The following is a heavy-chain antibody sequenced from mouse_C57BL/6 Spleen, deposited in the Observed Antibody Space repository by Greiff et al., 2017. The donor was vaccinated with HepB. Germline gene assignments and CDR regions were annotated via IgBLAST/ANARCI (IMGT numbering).Heavy chain of an antibody. D-gene: IGHD1-1*01. CDR3: VRVGSSSPGFAY. J-gene: IGHJ3*01. CDR1: GFTFNTYA. Sequence: DVMLVESGGGLVQPKGSLKLSCAASGFTFNTYAMHWVRQAPGKGLEWVARIRSKSSNYATYYADSVKDRFTISRNDSQSMLYLQMNNLKTEDTAMYYCVRVGSSSPGFAYWGQGTLVTVSA. CDR2: IRSKSSNYAT. V-gene: IGHV10-3*01.